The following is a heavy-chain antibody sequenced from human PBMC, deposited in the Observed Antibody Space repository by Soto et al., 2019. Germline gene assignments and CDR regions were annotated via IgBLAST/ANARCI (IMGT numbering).Heavy chain of an antibody. CDR2: IIPIFGTA. J-gene: IGHJ6*02. V-gene: IGHV1-69*01. CDR1: AGTFSSYA. CDR3: ASRTGTEQYYYYYYGMDV. Sequence: QVQLVQSGAEVKKPGSSVKVSCKASAGTFSSYAISWVRQAPGQGLEWMGGIIPIFGTANYAQKFQGRVTMTAEESTSTDYMELSSLRSEDTAVYYWASRTGTEQYYYYYYGMDVWGQGTTVTVSS. D-gene: IGHD1-1*01.